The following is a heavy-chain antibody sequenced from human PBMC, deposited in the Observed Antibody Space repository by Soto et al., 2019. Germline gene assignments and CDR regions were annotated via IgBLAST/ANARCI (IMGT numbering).Heavy chain of an antibody. CDR3: ARDRPYHSSSWYWTHYYYYYGMDV. Sequence: PSETLSLTCTVSGGSISSSSYYWGWIRQPPGKGLEWIGSIYYSGSTYYNPSLKSRVTISVDTSKNQFSLKLSSVTAADTAVYYCARDRPYHSSSWYWTHYYYYYGMDVWGQGTTVTVSS. CDR2: IYYSGST. V-gene: IGHV4-39*02. CDR1: GGSISSSSYY. D-gene: IGHD6-13*01. J-gene: IGHJ6*02.